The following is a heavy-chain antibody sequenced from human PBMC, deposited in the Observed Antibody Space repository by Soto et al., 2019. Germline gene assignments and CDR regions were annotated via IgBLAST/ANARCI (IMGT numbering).Heavy chain of an antibody. D-gene: IGHD2-8*01. CDR3: AKTRGAMIYAISVYGMDV. CDR1: GFSFSSFA. CDR2: ISGSADST. J-gene: IGHJ6*02. V-gene: IGHV3-23*01. Sequence: EVQLLESGGGFIHPGGSLRLSCAASGFSFSSFAMNWVRQAPGKGLEWVSIISGSADSTFYADSVKGQFTISRDNSKSTLYLQINRLRAEDTAVYYCAKTRGAMIYAISVYGMDVWGQGTTVTVS.